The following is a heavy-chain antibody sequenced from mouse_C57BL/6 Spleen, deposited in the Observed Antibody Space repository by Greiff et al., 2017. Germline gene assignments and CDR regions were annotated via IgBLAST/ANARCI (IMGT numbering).Heavy chain of an antibody. Sequence: VQLQESGPGLVQPSQSLSITCTVSGFSLTSYGVHWVRQPPGKGLEWLGVIWSGGSTDYNAAFISRLSISKDNSKSQVFFKMNSLQADDTAIYYCAKQTGTGGYYFDYWGQGTTLTVSS. V-gene: IGHV2-4*01. CDR1: GFSLTSYG. CDR3: AKQTGTGGYYFDY. J-gene: IGHJ2*01. CDR2: IWSGGST. D-gene: IGHD4-1*01.